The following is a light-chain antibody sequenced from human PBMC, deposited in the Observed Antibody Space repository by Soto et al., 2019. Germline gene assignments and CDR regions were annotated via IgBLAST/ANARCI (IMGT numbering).Light chain of an antibody. CDR2: RNN. Sequence: QPVLTQPPSASGTPGQRVTISFSGSSSNIGSNYVYWYQQLPGTAPKLLIYRNNQRPSGVPDRFSGSKSGTSASLAISGLRSEDEADYYCAAWDDSLSGYVFGTGTKLTVL. V-gene: IGLV1-47*01. J-gene: IGLJ1*01. CDR3: AAWDDSLSGYV. CDR1: SSNIGSNY.